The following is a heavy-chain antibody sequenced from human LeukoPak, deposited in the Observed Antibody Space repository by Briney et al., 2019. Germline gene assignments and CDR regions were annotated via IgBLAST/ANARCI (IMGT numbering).Heavy chain of an antibody. CDR1: GFTFSSYE. CDR2: ISSNGDST. V-gene: IGHV3-64*01. CDR3: ARDRPGDV. J-gene: IGHJ6*04. Sequence: GGSLRLSCAASGFTFSSYEMHWVRQAPGKGLEYVSAISSNGDSTYYANFVKGRFNISRDNSKKTLYLQMGSLRPEDMAVYYCARDRPGDVWGEGTTVTVSS.